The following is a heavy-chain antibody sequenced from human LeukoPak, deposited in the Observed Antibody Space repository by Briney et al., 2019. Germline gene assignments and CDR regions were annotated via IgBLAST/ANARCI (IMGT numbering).Heavy chain of an antibody. Sequence: GGSLRLSCAASGFTFSSFWMHWFRQVPGKGLVWVSRISTDGSGTTYADSVKGRFTISRDNSKNTLYLQMNSLRAEDTAVYYCARDRGNYGDYGGPLWYWGQGTLVTVSS. CDR1: GFTFSSFW. CDR3: ARDRGNYGDYGGPLWY. J-gene: IGHJ4*02. D-gene: IGHD4-17*01. V-gene: IGHV3-74*01. CDR2: ISTDGSGT.